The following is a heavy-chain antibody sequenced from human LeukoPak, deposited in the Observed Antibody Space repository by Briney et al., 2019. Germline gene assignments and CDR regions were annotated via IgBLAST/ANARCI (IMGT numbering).Heavy chain of an antibody. CDR1: GGSFSGYY. D-gene: IGHD6-25*01. CDR2: INHSGST. J-gene: IGHJ4*02. V-gene: IGHV4-34*01. CDR3: ARTYSSGSPYFDH. Sequence: SETLSLTCAVYGGSFSGYYWSWIRQPPGKGLEWIGEINHSGSTNYNPSLKSRVTVSVGTSNNQFSLKLTSVTAADTAVYYCARTYSSGSPYFDHWGQGALVTVSS.